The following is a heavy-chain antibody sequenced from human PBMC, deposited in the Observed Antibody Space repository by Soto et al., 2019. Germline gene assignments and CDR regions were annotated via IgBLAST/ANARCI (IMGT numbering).Heavy chain of an antibody. V-gene: IGHV3-33*01. CDR2: IWYDGSNK. Sequence: PGGSLRLSCAASGFTFSSYGMHWVRQAPGKGLEWVAVIWYDGSNKYYADSVKGRFTISRDNSKNTLYLQMNSLRAEDTAVYYCARDSRLLSANDVMDVWGQGTTVTVSS. CDR1: GFTFSSYG. CDR3: ARDSRLLSANDVMDV. J-gene: IGHJ6*02. D-gene: IGHD2-15*01.